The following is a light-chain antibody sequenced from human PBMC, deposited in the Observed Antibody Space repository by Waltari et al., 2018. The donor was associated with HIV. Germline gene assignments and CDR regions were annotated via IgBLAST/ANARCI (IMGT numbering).Light chain of an antibody. V-gene: IGKV4-1*01. CDR3: QQYYTTPLT. Sequence: DIVMTQSPDSLAVSLGARATINCKSSQSVLYSSNNKNYLAWYQQKPGQPPKLLIYWASARESGVPGRVSGSGSGTDFTLTISSLQAEDVAVYYCQQYYTTPLTFGGGTKVEIK. J-gene: IGKJ4*01. CDR1: QSVLYSSNNKNY. CDR2: WAS.